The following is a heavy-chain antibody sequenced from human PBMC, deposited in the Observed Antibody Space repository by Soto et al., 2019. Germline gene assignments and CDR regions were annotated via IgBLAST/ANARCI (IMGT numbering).Heavy chain of an antibody. D-gene: IGHD2-21*02. V-gene: IGHV4-39*02. Sequence: QLQLQESGPGLVKPSETLSLTCTVSGGSIRSTGHYWGWIRQPPGKGLEWIGNIYYAGSPYYNPSLKSRVTISVDTSKNDFSLTLTSVTAADTAVYYCARLMGVVTVDYWGQGALVTVSS. CDR2: IYYAGSP. J-gene: IGHJ4*02. CDR3: ARLMGVVTVDY. CDR1: GGSIRSTGHY.